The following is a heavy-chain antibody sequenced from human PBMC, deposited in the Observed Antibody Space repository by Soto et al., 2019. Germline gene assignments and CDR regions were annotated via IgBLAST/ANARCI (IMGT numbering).Heavy chain of an antibody. CDR2: INPSGGST. Sequence: QVQLVQSGAEVKKPGASVKVSCKASGYTFTSYYMHWVRQAPGQGLEWMGIINPSGGSTSYAQKFQGRVTMTRDTSTSTVYMELSSLRSEDTAVYYWARESIAALYDWYFDLWGRGTLVTVSS. V-gene: IGHV1-46*01. J-gene: IGHJ2*01. CDR3: ARESIAALYDWYFDL. CDR1: GYTFTSYY. D-gene: IGHD6-6*01.